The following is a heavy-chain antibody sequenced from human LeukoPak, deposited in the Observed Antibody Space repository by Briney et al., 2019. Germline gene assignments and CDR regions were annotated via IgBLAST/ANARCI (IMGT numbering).Heavy chain of an antibody. CDR1: GGSISNNNYY. D-gene: IGHD1-1*01. J-gene: IGHJ4*02. V-gene: IGHV4-39*01. CDR3: ATWRTAKTGFDY. Sequence: SETLSLSCTASGGSISNNNYYWAWIRQPPGKGLECIGSIYYSGSPYYNPSLKSRVTISVDTSKNQFSLRLSSVTAADTAVYYCATWRTAKTGFDYWGQGTLVTVSS. CDR2: IYYSGSP.